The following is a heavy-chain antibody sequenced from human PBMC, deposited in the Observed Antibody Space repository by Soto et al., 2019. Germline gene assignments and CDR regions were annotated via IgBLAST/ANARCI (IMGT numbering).Heavy chain of an antibody. CDR2: INAANGDT. D-gene: IGHD1-7*01. CDR1: GYSFTTCA. V-gene: IGHV1-3*01. Sequence: ASVKVSCKASGYSFTTCAIHWVRQAPGQRLDWMGWINAANGDTIYSQKFQGRITITRGTSASTAYMELSSLRSEDTAVYYCASENNWNYAYYFDYWAQGPPLTVSS. J-gene: IGHJ4*02. CDR3: ASENNWNYAYYFDY.